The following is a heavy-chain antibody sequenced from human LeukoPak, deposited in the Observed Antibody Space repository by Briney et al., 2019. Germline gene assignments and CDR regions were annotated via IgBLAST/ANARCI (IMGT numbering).Heavy chain of an antibody. Sequence: PGGSLRLSCAASGFTVSSNYMSWVRQAPGKGLEWVSTVSSGGTSTYYADSVKGRFTISRDNSKNTLYLQMNSLRAEDTAVYYCAKASGSYDYFFGMDVWGQGTTVTVSS. D-gene: IGHD1-26*01. V-gene: IGHV3-23*01. CDR1: GFTVSSNY. CDR3: AKASGSYDYFFGMDV. CDR2: VSSGGTST. J-gene: IGHJ6*02.